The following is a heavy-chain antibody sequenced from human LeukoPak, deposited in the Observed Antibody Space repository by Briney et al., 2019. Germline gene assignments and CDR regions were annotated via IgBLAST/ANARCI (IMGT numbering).Heavy chain of an antibody. CDR1: GFTFSSFA. V-gene: IGHV3-33*01. CDR2: IWYNGSNK. J-gene: IGHJ5*02. CDR3: SRGGYGDYNNWFDP. Sequence: GRSLRLSCAASGFTFSSFAMHWVRQAPGKGLEWVADIWYNGSNKYYAESVKGRFTISRDNSRNTLYLQMNSLRAEDTAVYYCSRGGYGDYNNWFDPWGQGTLVIVSS. D-gene: IGHD4-17*01.